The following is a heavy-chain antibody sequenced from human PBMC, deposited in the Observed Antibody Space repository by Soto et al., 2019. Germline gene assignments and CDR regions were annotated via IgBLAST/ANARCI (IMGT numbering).Heavy chain of an antibody. CDR3: AKDIRSGWYGGGLDR. CDR1: GFTFDDYA. Sequence: EVQLVESGGGLVQPGRSLRLSCAASGFTFDDYAMHWVRQVPGKGLEWVSGINWNSDSIGYADSVKGRFTISRDNAKNSLYLQMSSLGVEDTAYYYCAKDIRSGWYGGGLDRWGQGTLVTVSS. CDR2: INWNSDSI. J-gene: IGHJ4*02. V-gene: IGHV3-9*01. D-gene: IGHD6-19*01.